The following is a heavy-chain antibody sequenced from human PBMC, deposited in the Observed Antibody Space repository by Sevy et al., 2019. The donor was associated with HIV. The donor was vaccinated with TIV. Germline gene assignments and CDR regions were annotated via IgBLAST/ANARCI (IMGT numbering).Heavy chain of an antibody. CDR2: IKQDGSEK. CDR1: GFTFSSYW. V-gene: IGHV3-7*01. CDR3: GRLVAAAGTGGGGY. Sequence: GGSLRLSCAASGFTFSSYWMSWVRQAPGKGLEWVANIKQDGSEKYYVDSVKGRFTISRDNAKNSLYLQMNSLRAEDTAVYYCGRLVAAAGTGGGGYWGQGTLVTVSS. J-gene: IGHJ4*02. D-gene: IGHD6-13*01.